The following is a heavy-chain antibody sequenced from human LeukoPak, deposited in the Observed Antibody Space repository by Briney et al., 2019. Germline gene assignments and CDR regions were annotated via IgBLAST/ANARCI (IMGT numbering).Heavy chain of an antibody. CDR1: GGTFSSYA. CDR2: IIPIFGTA. J-gene: IGHJ4*02. CDR3: ASVDSSGYYYGYFDY. D-gene: IGHD3-22*01. Sequence: ASVKVSCKASGGTFSSYAISWVRQAPGQGLEWMGGIIPIFGTANYAQKFQGRVTITADESTSTAYMELSSLRSEDTAVYYCASVDSSGYYYGYFDYWGQGTLVTVSS. V-gene: IGHV1-69*13.